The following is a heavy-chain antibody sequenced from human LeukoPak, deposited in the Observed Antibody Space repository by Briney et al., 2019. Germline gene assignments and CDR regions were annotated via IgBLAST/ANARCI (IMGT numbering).Heavy chain of an antibody. V-gene: IGHV3-21*01. J-gene: IGHJ4*02. CDR2: ITSSSSYI. CDR3: ARVMSGSLTFDF. D-gene: IGHD3-10*01. Sequence: GGSLRLSCAASGLTFSTYIMIWVRQAPGKGLEWVSSITSSSSYIYYANSVKGRFTISRDNAKNSLYLQMNSLRAEDTAVYYCARVMSGSLTFDFWGQGTLVTVSS. CDR1: GLTFSTYI.